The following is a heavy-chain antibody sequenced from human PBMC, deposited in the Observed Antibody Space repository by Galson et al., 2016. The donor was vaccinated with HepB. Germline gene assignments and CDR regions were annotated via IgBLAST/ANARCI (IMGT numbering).Heavy chain of an antibody. CDR1: GGSVSSASHY. CDR3: AKDEGFYNGMDF. CDR2: ISDSEST. D-gene: IGHD2-2*02. J-gene: IGHJ6*02. V-gene: IGHV4-61*01. Sequence: ETLSLTCTVSGGSVSSASHYWSWVRQPTGKGLEWIGYISDSESTNYNPSLKGRVTISLDWSKNQFSLRLNSVIAADTAVYYCAKDEGFYNGMDFWGQGTTVTVSS.